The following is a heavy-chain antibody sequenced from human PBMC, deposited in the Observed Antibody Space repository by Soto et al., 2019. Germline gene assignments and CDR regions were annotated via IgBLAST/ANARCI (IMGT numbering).Heavy chain of an antibody. J-gene: IGHJ4*02. Sequence: QAVGSLRLSCVASGLTFGSRAMSWVRQAPGEGLQWVSTITDTGGDAKYADSVRGRFVISRDNSKKTLYLQMTSLTAEDSAMYFCARGSTDSYPGSRIFDFWGRGTLVTVSS. CDR3: ARGSTDSYPGSRIFDF. CDR1: GLTFGSRA. CDR2: ITDTGGDA. D-gene: IGHD3-10*01. V-gene: IGHV3-23*01.